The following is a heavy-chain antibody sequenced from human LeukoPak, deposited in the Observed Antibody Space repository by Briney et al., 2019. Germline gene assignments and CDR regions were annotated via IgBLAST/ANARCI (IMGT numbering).Heavy chain of an antibody. Sequence: SETLSLTCNVSGGSISSYYWSWIRQPPGKGLEWIGEINHSGSTNYNPSLKSRVTISVDTSKNQFSLKLSSVTAADTAVYYCARGGITIFGVAGSNNWFDPWGQGTLVTVSS. V-gene: IGHV4-34*01. CDR1: GGSISSYY. J-gene: IGHJ5*02. CDR2: INHSGST. D-gene: IGHD3-3*01. CDR3: ARGGITIFGVAGSNNWFDP.